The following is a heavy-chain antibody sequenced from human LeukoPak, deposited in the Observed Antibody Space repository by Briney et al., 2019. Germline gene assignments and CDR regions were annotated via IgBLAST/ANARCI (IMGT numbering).Heavy chain of an antibody. V-gene: IGHV3-23*01. D-gene: IGHD2-8*02. CDR2: IFPSGGEI. J-gene: IGHJ4*02. Sequence: AGGSLRLSCAASGFTFRNYWMSWVRQAPGKGLEWVSSIFPSGGEIHYADSVRGRFTISRDNSKSTLSLQMNSLRAEDTAIYYCATYRQVLLPFESWGQGTLVTVSS. CDR1: GFTFRNYW. CDR3: ATYRQVLLPFES.